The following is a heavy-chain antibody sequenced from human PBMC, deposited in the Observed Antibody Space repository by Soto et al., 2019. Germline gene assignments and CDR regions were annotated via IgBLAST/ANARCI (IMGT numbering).Heavy chain of an antibody. CDR1: GGSISSGGYY. V-gene: IGHV4-31*02. CDR3: ARDYHDYGDYPPNYYFDY. Sequence: LCGGSISSGGYYWSWIRQHQGQGLEWIGYIYYSGRTYYNPSLKSRVTISVDTSKNQFSLKLSSVTAADTAVYYCARDYHDYGDYPPNYYFDYWGQGTLVTVSS. CDR2: IYYSGRT. D-gene: IGHD4-17*01. J-gene: IGHJ4*02.